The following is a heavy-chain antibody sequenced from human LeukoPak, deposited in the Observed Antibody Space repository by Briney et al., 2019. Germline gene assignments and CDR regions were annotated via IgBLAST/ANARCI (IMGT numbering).Heavy chain of an antibody. Sequence: PGRSLRLSCAASRFTFSSYAMHWVRQAPGKGLEWEAVISYDGSNKYYADSVKGRFTISRDNSKNTLYLQTNSLRAEDTAVYYCARTFPGGGGFDYWGQGTLVTVSS. J-gene: IGHJ4*02. CDR2: ISYDGSNK. V-gene: IGHV3-30-3*01. D-gene: IGHD3-16*01. CDR1: RFTFSSYA. CDR3: ARTFPGGGGFDY.